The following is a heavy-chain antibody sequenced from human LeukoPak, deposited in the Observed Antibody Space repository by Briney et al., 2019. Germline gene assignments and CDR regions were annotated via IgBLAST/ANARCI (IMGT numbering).Heavy chain of an antibody. CDR3: AKASIITMVRGPVFQH. V-gene: IGHV3-23*01. D-gene: IGHD3-10*01. J-gene: IGHJ1*01. CDR1: GFTFSIYA. CDR2: ISGSGGST. Sequence: GGSLRLSCAASGFTFSIYAMICVRQAPGKGLEWVSAISGSGGSTSYAASVKGRFTISRDNTKNTLYLQRNSLRAEDTAVYYCAKASIITMVRGPVFQHWGQGTLVTVSS.